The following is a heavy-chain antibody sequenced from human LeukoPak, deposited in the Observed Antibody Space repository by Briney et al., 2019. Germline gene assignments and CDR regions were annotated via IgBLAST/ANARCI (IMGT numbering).Heavy chain of an antibody. CDR2: INHSGST. V-gene: IGHV4-34*01. CDR3: ARANGDYTLDAFDI. D-gene: IGHD4-17*01. CDR1: GGSFSGYY. J-gene: IGHJ3*02. Sequence: SETLSLTCAVYGGSFSGYYWSWIRQPPGKGLEWIGEINHSGSTNYNPSLKSRVTISVDTSKNQFSLKLSSVTAADTAVYYCARANGDYTLDAFDIWGQGTTVTVSS.